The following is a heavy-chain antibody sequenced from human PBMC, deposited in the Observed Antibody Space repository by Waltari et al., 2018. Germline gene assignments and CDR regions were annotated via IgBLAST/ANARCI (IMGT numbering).Heavy chain of an antibody. V-gene: IGHV4-39*01. D-gene: IGHD5-18*01. CDR3: ARHASKRLL. CDR1: GGSINSDAYY. CDR2: FYNGNT. Sequence: QLQLQASGAGLVKPSETLSLTCTVPGGSINSDAYYWGWIRQPPGKGLEWIGSFYNGNTDYNPSLKSRVTISVDTSKNQVPLKLRSVTAADTAVYYWARHASKRLLWGQGTLVTVSA. J-gene: IGHJ4*02.